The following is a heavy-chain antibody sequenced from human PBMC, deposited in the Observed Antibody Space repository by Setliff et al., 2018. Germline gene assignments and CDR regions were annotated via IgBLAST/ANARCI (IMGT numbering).Heavy chain of an antibody. J-gene: IGHJ4*02. V-gene: IGHV4-38-2*02. D-gene: IGHD3-22*01. CDR1: GYSISSGYY. CDR3: ARDRADSSGYYDY. CDR2: IYHSGST. Sequence: LSLTCTVSGYSISSGYYWGWIRQPPGKGLEWIGSIYHSGSTYYNPSLKSRVTISVDTSKNQFSLKLSSVTAADTAVYYCARDRADSSGYYDYWGQGTLVTVSS.